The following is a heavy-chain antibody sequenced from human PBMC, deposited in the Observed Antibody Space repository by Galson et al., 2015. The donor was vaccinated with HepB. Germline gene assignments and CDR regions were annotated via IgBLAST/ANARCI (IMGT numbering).Heavy chain of an antibody. J-gene: IGHJ4*02. D-gene: IGHD5-12*01. CDR1: GGTFSSYA. CDR3: ACYDDYSGYDFGSQDYYFDY. V-gene: IGHV1-69*04. Sequence: SVKVSCKASGGTFSSYAISWVRQAPGQGLEWMGRIIPILGIANYAQKFQGRVTITADKSTSTAYMELSSLRSEDTAVYYCACYDDYSGYDFGSQDYYFDYWGQGTLATVSS. CDR2: IIPILGIA.